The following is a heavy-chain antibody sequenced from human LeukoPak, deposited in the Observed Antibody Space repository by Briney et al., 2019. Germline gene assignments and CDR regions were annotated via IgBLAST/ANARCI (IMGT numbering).Heavy chain of an antibody. CDR2: IYHSGST. Sequence: PSETLSLTCTVSGYSISSGYYWGWIRPPPGKGLEWIGSIYHSGSTYYNPSLKSRVTISVDTSKNQFSLKLSSVTAADTAVYYCARAKVSPGNWGQGTLVTVSS. V-gene: IGHV4-38-2*02. CDR3: ARAKVSPGN. J-gene: IGHJ4*02. CDR1: GYSISSGYY. D-gene: IGHD6-13*01.